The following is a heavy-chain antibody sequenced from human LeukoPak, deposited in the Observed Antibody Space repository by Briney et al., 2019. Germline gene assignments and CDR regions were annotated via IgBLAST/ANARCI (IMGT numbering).Heavy chain of an antibody. CDR2: ISANNGNTKYNT. CDR1: GYTFTSYG. J-gene: IGHJ4*02. CDR3: ATEGGWGPTDYGDHVY. D-gene: IGHD4-17*01. Sequence: ASVKVSCKASGYTFTSYGISWVRQAPGQGLEWMGWISANNGNTKYNTKYAQNLQGRVTMTTDISTSTAYMELRTLRSDDTAVYYCATEGGWGPTDYGDHVYWGQGTLVTVSS. V-gene: IGHV1-18*01.